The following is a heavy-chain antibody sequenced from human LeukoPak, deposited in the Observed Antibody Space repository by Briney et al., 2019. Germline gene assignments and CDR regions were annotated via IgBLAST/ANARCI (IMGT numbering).Heavy chain of an antibody. V-gene: IGHV7-4-1*02. J-gene: IGHJ4*02. CDR3: ARDGPLLRYFDWLRY. CDR2: INTNTGNP. CDR1: GYTFTSYA. Sequence: ASVKVSCKASGYTFTSYAMNWVRQAPGQGLEWMGWINTNTGNPTYAQGFTGRFVFSLDTSVSTAYLQISSLKAEDTAVYYCARDGPLLRYFDWLRYWGQGTLVTVSS. D-gene: IGHD3-9*01.